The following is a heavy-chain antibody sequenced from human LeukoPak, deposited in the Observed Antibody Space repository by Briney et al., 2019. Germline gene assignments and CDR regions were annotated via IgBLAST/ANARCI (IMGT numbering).Heavy chain of an antibody. CDR1: GGSISDYY. J-gene: IGHJ5*02. V-gene: IGHV4-59*12. CDR2: IYHSGST. Sequence: SETLSLTCTVSGGSISDYYWSWIRQPPGKGLEWIGYIYHSGSTYYNPSLKSRVTISVDRSKNQFSLKLSSVTAADTAVYYCARDRYDFWSGLYNWFDPWGQGTLVTVSS. CDR3: ARDRYDFWSGLYNWFDP. D-gene: IGHD3-3*01.